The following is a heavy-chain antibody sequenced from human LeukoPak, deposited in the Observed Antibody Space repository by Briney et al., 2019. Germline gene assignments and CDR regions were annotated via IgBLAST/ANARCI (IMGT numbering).Heavy chain of an antibody. CDR3: ATGLRAARSHYYYYYYMDV. CDR2: INPNSGGT. Sequence: ASVKVSCKASGYTFTGYYMHWVRQAPGQGLEWMGWINPNSGGTNYAQKFQGRVTMTEDTSTDTAYMELSSLRSEDAAVYYCATGLRAARSHYYYYYYMDVWGKGTTVTVSS. D-gene: IGHD6-13*01. J-gene: IGHJ6*03. V-gene: IGHV1-2*02. CDR1: GYTFTGYY.